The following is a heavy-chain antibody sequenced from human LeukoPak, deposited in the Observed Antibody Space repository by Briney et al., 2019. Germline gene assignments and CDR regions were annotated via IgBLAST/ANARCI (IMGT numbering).Heavy chain of an antibody. J-gene: IGHJ4*02. D-gene: IGHD2-15*01. CDR3: ARLGFCRGDNCLDDY. CDR1: GGSMSPYY. V-gene: IGHV4-59*08. CDR2: IFYTGGT. Sequence: SETLSLTCTVSGGSMSPYYWSWMRQPPGKGPECVGYIFYTGGTNYNPSLKRRVTVSLDTSKNQFSLKLSSVTATDTAVYYCARLGFCRGDNCLDDYWGQGTLVTVSS.